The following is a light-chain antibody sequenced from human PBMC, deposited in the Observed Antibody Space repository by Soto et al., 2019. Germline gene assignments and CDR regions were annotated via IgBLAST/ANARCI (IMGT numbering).Light chain of an antibody. Sequence: DIVLTQSPGTLSLSPGERATLSCRASQSVSSNHLAWYQQKPGQAPRLLIYGGSSRATGIPVRFSGSGSETDFTLTITRLEPEDSAVYYCQQYNDWPLTFGGGTKVEIK. CDR2: GGS. J-gene: IGKJ4*01. CDR1: QSVSSNH. CDR3: QQYNDWPLT. V-gene: IGKV3-20*01.